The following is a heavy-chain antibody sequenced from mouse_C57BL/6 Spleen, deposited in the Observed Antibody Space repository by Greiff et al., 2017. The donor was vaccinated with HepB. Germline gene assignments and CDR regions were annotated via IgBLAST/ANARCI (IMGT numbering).Heavy chain of an antibody. V-gene: IGHV1-76*01. J-gene: IGHJ3*01. CDR1: GYTFTDYY. CDR2: IYPGSGNT. CDR3: ARFYDGYSAWFAY. Sequence: QVQLQQSGAELVRPGASVKLSCKASGYTFTDYYINWVKQRPGQGLEWIARIYPGSGNTYYNEKFKGKATLTAEKSSSTAYMQLSSLTSEDSAVYFCARFYDGYSAWFAYWGQGTLVTVSA. D-gene: IGHD2-3*01.